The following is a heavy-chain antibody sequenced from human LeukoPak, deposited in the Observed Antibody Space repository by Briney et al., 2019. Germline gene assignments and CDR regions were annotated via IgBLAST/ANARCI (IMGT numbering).Heavy chain of an antibody. Sequence: GGSLRLSCAASGFTFSNAWMSWVRQAPGKGLEWVGRIKSKTDGGTTDYAAPVKGRFTISRDDSKNTLYLQMNSLKTEDTAVYYCTADWLFQAGYDAFDIWGQGTMVTVSS. V-gene: IGHV3-15*01. J-gene: IGHJ3*02. CDR1: GFTFSNAW. CDR2: IKSKTDGGTT. D-gene: IGHD3-9*01. CDR3: TADWLFQAGYDAFDI.